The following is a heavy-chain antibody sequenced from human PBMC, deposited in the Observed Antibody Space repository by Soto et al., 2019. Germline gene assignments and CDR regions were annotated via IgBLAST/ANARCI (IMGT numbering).Heavy chain of an antibody. V-gene: IGHV1-3*01. D-gene: IGHD1-26*01. J-gene: IGHJ4*02. Sequence: GXSVKVSCTASGYTFTSYAMQWVRQAPGQRLEWMGWINAGNGNTKYSQKFQGRVTITRDTSASTAYMELSSLRSEDTAVYYCANGGGSYYPFDYWGQGTLVTVSS. CDR1: GYTFTSYA. CDR3: ANGGGSYYPFDY. CDR2: INAGNGNT.